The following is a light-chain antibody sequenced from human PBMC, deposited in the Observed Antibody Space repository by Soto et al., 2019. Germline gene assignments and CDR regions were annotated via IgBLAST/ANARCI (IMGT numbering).Light chain of an antibody. Sequence: IVLTQSPGTLALSLGDGATLSCRASQTVNRNYLAWYHQKPGQPPRLLIYGVSNRATGVPDRFSGGGSGTEFTLTIVRLEPDDFGTYYCQQYIDSPRTFGQGTRVEVK. CDR3: QQYIDSPRT. J-gene: IGKJ1*01. V-gene: IGKV3-20*01. CDR1: QTVNRNY. CDR2: GVS.